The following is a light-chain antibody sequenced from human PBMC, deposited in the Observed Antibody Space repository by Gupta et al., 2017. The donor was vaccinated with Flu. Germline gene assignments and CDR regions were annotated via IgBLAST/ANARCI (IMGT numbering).Light chain of an antibody. V-gene: IGKV2-28*01. CDR2: LRS. J-gene: IGKJ2*03. CDR1: QSLLHSNGFNY. CDR3: MQALQTPYS. Sequence: EIVMTQSPLSLPVTPGEPASISCRSSQSLLHSNGFNYLDWYVQKPGQSPQLLIYLRSNRASGVPDRFSGSGSGTDFTLKISRVEAEDVGIYYCMQALQTPYSFGQGTKLEIK.